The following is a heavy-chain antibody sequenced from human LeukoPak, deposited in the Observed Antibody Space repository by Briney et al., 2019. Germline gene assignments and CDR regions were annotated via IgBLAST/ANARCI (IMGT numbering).Heavy chain of an antibody. V-gene: IGHV3-30*02. CDR2: IRYDGRNK. Sequence: GGSLRLSCAASGFTFSSYGMHWVRQAPAKGLAWVAFIRYDGRNKYYADSVKGRFTISRDNSKNTLFLQMNSLRAEDTAVYYCAKLSYGSGSYYIDYWGQGTLVTVSS. D-gene: IGHD3-10*01. CDR1: GFTFSSYG. J-gene: IGHJ4*02. CDR3: AKLSYGSGSYYIDY.